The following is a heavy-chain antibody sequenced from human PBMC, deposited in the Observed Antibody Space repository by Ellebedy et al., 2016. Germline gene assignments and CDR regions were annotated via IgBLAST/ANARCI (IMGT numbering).Heavy chain of an antibody. J-gene: IGHJ3*01. V-gene: IGHV3-7*01. CDR1: GFTFRSYA. D-gene: IGHD2-21*01. Sequence: GESLKISCAASGFTFRSYAMSWVRQAPGKGLEWVANIQPDEGKKNYLDSGKGRFTISRDNARNSLYLQMNSLRVDDTALYYCARDLAPTRGKTYYDAVDLWGQGTMVTVSS. CDR3: ARDLAPTRGKTYYDAVDL. CDR2: IQPDEGKK.